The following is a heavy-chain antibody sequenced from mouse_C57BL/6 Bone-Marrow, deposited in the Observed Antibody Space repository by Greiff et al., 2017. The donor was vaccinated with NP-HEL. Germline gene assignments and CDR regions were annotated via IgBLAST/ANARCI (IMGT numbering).Heavy chain of an antibody. Sequence: EVQLKESGGGLVKPGGSLKLSCAASGFTFSSYAMSWVRQTPEKRLEWVATISDGGSYTYYPDNVKGRFTISRDNAKNNLYLQMSHLKSEDTAMYYCAREGYYDYSYYAMDYWGQGTSVTVSS. J-gene: IGHJ4*01. D-gene: IGHD2-4*01. CDR1: GFTFSSYA. V-gene: IGHV5-4*01. CDR3: AREGYYDYSYYAMDY. CDR2: ISDGGSYT.